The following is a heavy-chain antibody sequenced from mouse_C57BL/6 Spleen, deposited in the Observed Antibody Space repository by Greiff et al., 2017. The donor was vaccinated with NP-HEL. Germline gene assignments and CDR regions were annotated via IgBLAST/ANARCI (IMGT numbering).Heavy chain of an antibody. CDR3: ARRYYGSNWYFDV. D-gene: IGHD1-1*01. Sequence: EVKLQESGGGLVKPGGSLKLSCAASGFTFSDYGMHWVRQAPEKGLEWVAYISSGSSTIYYADTVKGRFTISRDNAKNTLFLQMTSLRSEDTAMYYCARRYYGSNWYFDVWGTGTTVTVSS. V-gene: IGHV5-17*01. CDR2: ISSGSSTI. CDR1: GFTFSDYG. J-gene: IGHJ1*03.